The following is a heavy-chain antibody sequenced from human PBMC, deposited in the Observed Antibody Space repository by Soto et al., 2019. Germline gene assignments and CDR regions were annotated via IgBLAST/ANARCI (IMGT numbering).Heavy chain of an antibody. D-gene: IGHD2-2*02. V-gene: IGHV3-23*01. Sequence: TGWSLRLSCASSVFTFISYAMSWVRQAPGKGLEWVSAISGSGGSTYYADSVKGRFTISRDNSKNTLYLQMNSLRAEDTAVYYCAKIPRRNYYYYGMDVWGQGTTVTVSS. CDR2: ISGSGGST. J-gene: IGHJ6*02. CDR3: AKIPRRNYYYYGMDV. CDR1: VFTFISYA.